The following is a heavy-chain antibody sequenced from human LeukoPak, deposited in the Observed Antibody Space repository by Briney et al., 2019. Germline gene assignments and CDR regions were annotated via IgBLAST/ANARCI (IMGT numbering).Heavy chain of an antibody. D-gene: IGHD3-16*01. CDR1: GFTFRSYG. Sequence: GGSLRLSCAASGFTFRSYGMHWVRQAPGKGLEWVAVISYDGSNKYYADSVKGRFTISRDNSKNTLYLQMNSLRAEDTAVYYCTKGVLGGTQSVSAGLDSWGQGTLVTVSS. J-gene: IGHJ4*02. CDR3: TKGVLGGTQSVSAGLDS. CDR2: ISYDGSNK. V-gene: IGHV3-30*18.